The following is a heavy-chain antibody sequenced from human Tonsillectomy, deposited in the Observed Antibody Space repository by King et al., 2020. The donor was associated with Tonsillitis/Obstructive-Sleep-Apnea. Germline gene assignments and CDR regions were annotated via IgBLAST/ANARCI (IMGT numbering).Heavy chain of an antibody. CDR1: GGSISSYY. Sequence: QLQESGPGLVKPSETLSLTCTVSGGSISSYYWSWIRQPPGKGLEWIGYIYYSGSTNYNPSLKSRVTISVDTSKNQFSLKLSSVTAADTAVYYCARSATVTTLNWFDPWGQGTLVTGSS. D-gene: IGHD4-17*01. V-gene: IGHV4-59*01. CDR2: IYYSGST. J-gene: IGHJ5*02. CDR3: ARSATVTTLNWFDP.